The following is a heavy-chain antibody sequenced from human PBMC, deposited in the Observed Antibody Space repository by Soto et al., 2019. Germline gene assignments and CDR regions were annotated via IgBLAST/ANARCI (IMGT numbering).Heavy chain of an antibody. CDR3: ARGYSGYEWDYFDY. Sequence: ASVKVSCKASGYTFTGYYMHWVRQAPGQGLEWMGWINPNSGGTNYAQKFQGWVTMTRDTSISTAYMELSRLRSDDTAVYYCARGYSGYEWDYFDYWGQGTLVTVSS. D-gene: IGHD5-12*01. V-gene: IGHV1-2*04. CDR2: INPNSGGT. J-gene: IGHJ4*02. CDR1: GYTFTGYY.